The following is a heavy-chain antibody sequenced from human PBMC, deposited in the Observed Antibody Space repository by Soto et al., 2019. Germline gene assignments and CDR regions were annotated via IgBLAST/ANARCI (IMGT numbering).Heavy chain of an antibody. Sequence: GGALRLSCAASGFTVSSNYMSWVRQAPGKGLEWVSVIYSGGSTYYADSVKGRFTISRDNSKNTLYLQMNSLRAEDTAVYYCARVRCSSTSCYGRGAFDIWGQGTMVTVSS. D-gene: IGHD2-2*01. CDR1: GFTVSSNY. CDR3: ARVRCSSTSCYGRGAFDI. CDR2: IYSGGST. J-gene: IGHJ3*02. V-gene: IGHV3-66*01.